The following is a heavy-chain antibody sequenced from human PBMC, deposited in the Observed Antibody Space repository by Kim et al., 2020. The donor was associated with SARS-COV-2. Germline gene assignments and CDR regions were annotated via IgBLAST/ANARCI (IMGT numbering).Heavy chain of an antibody. CDR2: IYYSGIT. CDR1: GGSISTYY. V-gene: IGHV4-59*01. J-gene: IGHJ4*02. Sequence: SETLSLTCSVSGGSISTYYWSWIRQPPGKGLEWIGYIYYSGITNYNPSLKSRVTISVDTSKNQFSLNLSSVTAADTAVYYCARGGVVWSFDYWGQGILVTVSS. D-gene: IGHD3-10*01. CDR3: ARGGVVWSFDY.